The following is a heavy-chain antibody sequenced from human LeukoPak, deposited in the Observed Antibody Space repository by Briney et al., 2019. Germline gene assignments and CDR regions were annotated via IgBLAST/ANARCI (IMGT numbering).Heavy chain of an antibody. V-gene: IGHV1-2*02. J-gene: IGHJ4*02. CDR2: INPNSGGT. D-gene: IGHD3-3*01. Sequence: GASVKVSCKASGYTFTGYYMYWVQQAPGQGLEWMGWINPNSGGTNYAQKFQGRVTMTRDTSISTAYMELSRLRSDDTAVYYCARDFGVESLYWGQGTLVTVSS. CDR1: GYTFTGYY. CDR3: ARDFGVESLY.